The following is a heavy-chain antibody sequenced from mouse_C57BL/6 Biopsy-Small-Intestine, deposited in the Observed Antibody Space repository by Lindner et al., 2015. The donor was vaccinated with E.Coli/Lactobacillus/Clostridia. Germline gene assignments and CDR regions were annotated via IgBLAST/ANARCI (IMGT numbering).Heavy chain of an antibody. CDR1: GFNIKDSL. V-gene: IGHV14-3*01. CDR2: IDPANGNT. J-gene: IGHJ2*01. CDR3: ATRYYFDY. Sequence: VQLQESGAELVRPGASVKLSCTASGFNIKDSLMHWVKQRPEQGLEWIGRIDPANGNTRYAPKFQGRAALTSDTSSNTAYLQLSSLTSDDTAVYYCATRYYFDYWGQGTTLTVSS.